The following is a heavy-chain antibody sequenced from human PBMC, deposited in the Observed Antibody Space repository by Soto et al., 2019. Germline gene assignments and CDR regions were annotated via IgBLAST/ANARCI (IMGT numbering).Heavy chain of an antibody. CDR3: VRDRLTVTGTKCFDY. V-gene: IGHV1-18*01. CDR2: MNSNSGKT. J-gene: IGHJ4*02. CDR1: GYSYTTFG. Sequence: QVQLVQSGAEVKKPGASFKVSCKTSGYSYTTFGISLVRQAPGQGREWMGLMNSNSGKTGYAQKVQVRVTMTTDTFTRTAYMDLRSLTSDDTAVYFCVRDRLTVTGTKCFDYWGQGTLVTVSS. D-gene: IGHD4-17*01.